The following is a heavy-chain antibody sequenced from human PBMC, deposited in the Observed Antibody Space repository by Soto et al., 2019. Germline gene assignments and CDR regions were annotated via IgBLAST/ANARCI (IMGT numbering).Heavy chain of an antibody. D-gene: IGHD3-22*01. J-gene: IGHJ5*02. CDR2: IYYSGST. V-gene: IGHV4-59*01. Sequence: SETLSLTCTVSGGSISSYYWSWIRQPPGKGLEWIGYIYYSGSTNYNPSLKSRVTISVDTSKNQFSLKLSSVTAADTAVYYCARRYYYDSSGYPPFDPWGQGTLVTVSS. CDR1: GGSISSYY. CDR3: ARRYYYDSSGYPPFDP.